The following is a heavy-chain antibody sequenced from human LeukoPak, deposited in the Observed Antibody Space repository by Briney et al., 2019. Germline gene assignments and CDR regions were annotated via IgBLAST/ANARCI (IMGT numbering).Heavy chain of an antibody. D-gene: IGHD3-3*02. CDR2: LYSGSGT. CDR1: GFSVSLNY. Sequence: GGSLRLSCAASGFSVSLNYMNWVRQAPGKGLEWVSILYSGSGTYYADSVKGRFTISRDSSKNMLFLHMNSLRAEDTAVYYCARVGDHFHWYLDLWGRGTLVTVSS. J-gene: IGHJ2*01. CDR3: ARVGDHFHWYLDL. V-gene: IGHV3-53*01.